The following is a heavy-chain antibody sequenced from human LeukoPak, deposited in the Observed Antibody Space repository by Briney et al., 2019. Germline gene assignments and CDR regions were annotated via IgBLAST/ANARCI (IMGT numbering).Heavy chain of an antibody. V-gene: IGHV3-48*04. Sequence: QSGGSLRLSCAASGFTLSGYNMNWVRQAPGKGLEWVSSISISSSDIYYADSVKGRFTISRDNAKNSLSLQMNSLRVEDTAIYYCVRTSALSYGLFDFWGQGTLLTVSS. CDR1: GFTLSGYN. D-gene: IGHD3-16*01. CDR2: ISISSSDI. J-gene: IGHJ4*02. CDR3: VRTSALSYGLFDF.